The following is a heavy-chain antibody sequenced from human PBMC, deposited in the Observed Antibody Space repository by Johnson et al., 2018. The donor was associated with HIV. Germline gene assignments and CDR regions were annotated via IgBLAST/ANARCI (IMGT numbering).Heavy chain of an antibody. CDR2: INWNGGST. J-gene: IGHJ3*02. D-gene: IGHD1-1*01. V-gene: IGHV3-20*04. CDR1: GFTFDDYG. CDR3: ATSTASDALDI. Sequence: EKLVESGGGVVRPGGSLRLSCAASGFTFDDYGMSWVRQAPGKGLEWVSGINWNGGSTGYADSVKGRFTISRDRSKNTVSLQMNSLRVEDTAVYYCATSTASDALDIWGQGTMVTVSS.